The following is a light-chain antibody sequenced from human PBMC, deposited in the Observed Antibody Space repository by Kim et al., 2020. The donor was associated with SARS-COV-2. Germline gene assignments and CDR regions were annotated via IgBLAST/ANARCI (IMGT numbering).Light chain of an antibody. Sequence: LSPGERAALSCRAIQTVSNTYLAWFQQKPGQAPRLLIYGTSSRATGIPDWFSGSGSGTDFTLTISRLEPEDFAVYYCHQYGRSPFTFGQGTQLVI. J-gene: IGKJ2*01. CDR1: QTVSNTY. CDR2: GTS. CDR3: HQYGRSPFT. V-gene: IGKV3-20*01.